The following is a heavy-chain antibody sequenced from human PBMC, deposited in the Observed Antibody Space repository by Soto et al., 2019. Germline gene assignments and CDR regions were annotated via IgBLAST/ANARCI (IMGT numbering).Heavy chain of an antibody. CDR3: EHPRTSYDFWKPIDY. Sequence: SPPALVNPTQTLTLTCTFSGFSLSTSGVGVGWIRQPPGKALEWLALIYWNDDKRYSPSLKSRLTITKDTSKNQVVLTMTNMDPVDTATYYCEHPRTSYDFWKPIDYWGQGTLVTVSS. J-gene: IGHJ4*02. V-gene: IGHV2-5*01. CDR2: IYWNDDK. CDR1: GFSLSTSGVG. D-gene: IGHD3-3*01.